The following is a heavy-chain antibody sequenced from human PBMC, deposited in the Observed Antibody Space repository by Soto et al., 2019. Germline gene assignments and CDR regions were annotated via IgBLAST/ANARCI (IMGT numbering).Heavy chain of an antibody. CDR2: ISYDGSNK. Sequence: QVQLVESGGGVVQPGRSLRLSCAASGFTFSSYGMHWVRQAPGKGLEWVAVISYDGSNKYYADSVKGRFTISRDNSKNTLYLQMNSLRAEDTAVYYCAKDRGYDIPFGMDVWSQGTTVTVSS. V-gene: IGHV3-30*18. D-gene: IGHD3-9*01. J-gene: IGHJ6*02. CDR1: GFTFSSYG. CDR3: AKDRGYDIPFGMDV.